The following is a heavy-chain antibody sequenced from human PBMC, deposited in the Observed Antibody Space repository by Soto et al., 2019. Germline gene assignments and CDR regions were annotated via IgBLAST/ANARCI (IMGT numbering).Heavy chain of an antibody. Sequence: GGSLRLACAASGFTFSSSEMYWVRQAPGKGLEWISYIHPGGQTIFYAESVKGRFTISRDNAKHSVYLQMNSLRAEDTAVYYCARRGSRWGRGTKVTVSS. J-gene: IGHJ3*01. V-gene: IGHV3-48*03. CDR3: ARRGSR. CDR1: GFTFSSSE. CDR2: IHPGGQTI. D-gene: IGHD2-15*01.